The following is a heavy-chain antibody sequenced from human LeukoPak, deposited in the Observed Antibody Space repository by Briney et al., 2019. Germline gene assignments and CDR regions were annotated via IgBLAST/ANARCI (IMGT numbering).Heavy chain of an antibody. CDR2: ISSSSSII. V-gene: IGHV3-48*02. Sequence: AGSLRLSWAASGFTFSSYSMNWVRQAPGKGLELLSYISSSSSIIYYADSVKGRFTISRDNAKNSLYLQMNSLRDEDTAVYYCARDGDSSGYYAAFDIWGQGTMVTVSS. CDR3: ARDGDSSGYYAAFDI. CDR1: GFTFSSYS. D-gene: IGHD3-22*01. J-gene: IGHJ3*02.